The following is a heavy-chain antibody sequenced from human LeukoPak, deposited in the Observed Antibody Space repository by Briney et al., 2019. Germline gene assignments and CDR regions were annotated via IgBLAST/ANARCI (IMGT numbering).Heavy chain of an antibody. CDR1: GDSISGYF. V-gene: IGHV4-59*12. J-gene: IGHJ4*02. D-gene: IGHD3-22*01. CDR3: ARDADSSGYYGSGDYFDY. CDR2: IHYSGAT. Sequence: SETLSLTCTVSGDSISGYFWSWIRQTPGKGLEWIGYIHYSGATNYNPSLKSRVTMSVDTSKNQFSLKLSSVTAADTAVYYCARDADSSGYYGSGDYFDYWGQGTLVTVSS.